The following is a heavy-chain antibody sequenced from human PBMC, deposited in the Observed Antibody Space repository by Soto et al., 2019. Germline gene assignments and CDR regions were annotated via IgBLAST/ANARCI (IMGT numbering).Heavy chain of an antibody. Sequence: QVQLVASGGGVVQPGTSLRLSCVGSGFIFRSYVIHWVRPAPGKGLEWVALTSYDGSDNYYDDSVKGRFTISRDNSRNTVDLQMDSLRLEDTALYYWARWGTTGGLDFWGQGTLVSVPS. CDR1: GFIFRSYV. D-gene: IGHD3-16*01. CDR3: ARWGTTGGLDF. CDR2: TSYDGSDN. V-gene: IGHV3-30*03. J-gene: IGHJ4*02.